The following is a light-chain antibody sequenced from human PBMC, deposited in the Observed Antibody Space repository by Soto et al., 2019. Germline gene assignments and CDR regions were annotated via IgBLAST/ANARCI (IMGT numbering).Light chain of an antibody. Sequence: QSVLIQPPPVSGSPGQSVTISCTRTSSDVGAYDYVSWCRHHPGTVPKPMIYNVTAQPSGVPDRFSGSKSANTASMAISGLQAEDEARYSCCSYTTTSTWVAGGTKLTVL. CDR1: SSDVGAYDY. J-gene: IGLJ2*01. CDR3: CSYTTTSTW. CDR2: NVT. V-gene: IGLV2-11*01.